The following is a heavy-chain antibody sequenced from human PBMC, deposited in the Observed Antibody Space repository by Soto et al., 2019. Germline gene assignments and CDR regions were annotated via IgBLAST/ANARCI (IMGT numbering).Heavy chain of an antibody. CDR2: IIPIFGTA. CDR3: ARGTGITGTNHYYGMDV. D-gene: IGHD1-7*01. J-gene: IGHJ6*02. Sequence: QVQLVQSGAEVKKPGSSVKVSCKASGGTFSSYAISWVRQAPGQGLEWMGGIIPIFGTANYAQKFQGRVTITADESTSPAYMELSSLRSEDTAVYYCARGTGITGTNHYYGMDVWGQGTTVTVSS. V-gene: IGHV1-69*12. CDR1: GGTFSSYA.